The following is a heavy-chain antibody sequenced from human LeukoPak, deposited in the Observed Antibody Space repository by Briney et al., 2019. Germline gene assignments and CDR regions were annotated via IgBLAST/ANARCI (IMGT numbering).Heavy chain of an antibody. CDR2: INHSGST. V-gene: IGHV4-34*01. Sequence: SETLSLTRAVYGGSFSGYYWSWIRQPPGKGLEWIGEINHSGSTNYNPSLKSRVTISVDTSKNQFSLKLSSVTAADTAVYYCASRYSHYDYWGQGTLVTVSS. J-gene: IGHJ4*02. D-gene: IGHD5-18*01. CDR1: GGSFSGYY. CDR3: ASRYSHYDY.